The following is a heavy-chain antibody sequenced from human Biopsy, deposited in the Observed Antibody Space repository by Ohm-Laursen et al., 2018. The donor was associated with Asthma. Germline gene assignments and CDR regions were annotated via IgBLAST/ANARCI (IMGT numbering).Heavy chain of an antibody. Sequence: SVKVSCKPSGYTFINYAIHWVRQAPGHSLEWMGWINAANGNTKYSQKFQGRLTISRDASASTAYMDLSSLRSEDTAVYYCARTYFDFLTGQVHDAFAMWGQGTMVTVSS. CDR1: GYTFINYA. CDR3: ARTYFDFLTGQVHDAFAM. V-gene: IGHV1-3*01. CDR2: INAANGNT. D-gene: IGHD3-9*01. J-gene: IGHJ3*02.